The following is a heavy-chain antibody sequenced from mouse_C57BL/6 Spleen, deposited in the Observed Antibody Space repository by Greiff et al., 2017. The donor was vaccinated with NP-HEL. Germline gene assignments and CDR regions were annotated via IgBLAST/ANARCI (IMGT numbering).Heavy chain of an antibody. J-gene: IGHJ1*03. D-gene: IGHD1-1*01. CDR1: GYTFTSYW. Sequence: VQLQQPGAELVKPGASVKLSCKASGYTFTSYWMHWVKQRPGQGLEWIGMIHPNSGSTNYNEKFKSKATLTVDKSSSTAYMQLSSLTSEDSAVYYCARGDGSSDWYFDVWGTGTTVTVSS. V-gene: IGHV1-64*01. CDR3: ARGDGSSDWYFDV. CDR2: IHPNSGST.